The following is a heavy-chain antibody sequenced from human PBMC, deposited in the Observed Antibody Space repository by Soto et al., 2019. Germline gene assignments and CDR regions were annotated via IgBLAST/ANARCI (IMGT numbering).Heavy chain of an antibody. CDR3: AREVDSGGPFGY. J-gene: IGHJ4*02. CDR2: ISRSGTT. V-gene: IGHV3-53*02. D-gene: IGHD1-26*01. Sequence: EVQLVETGGDLIQPGGSLRVSCAASGLSVSSNYMSWVRQAPGKGLEWVSVISRSGTTYYADSVKGRFTISRDNSKNTRYLQMNSLRAEDTAVYYCAREVDSGGPFGYWCQGTLVTVSS. CDR1: GLSVSSNY.